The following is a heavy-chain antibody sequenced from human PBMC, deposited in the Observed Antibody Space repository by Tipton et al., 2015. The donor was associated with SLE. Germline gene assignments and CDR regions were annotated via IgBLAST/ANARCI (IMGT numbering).Heavy chain of an antibody. J-gene: IGHJ5*02. CDR1: GASIRSYY. CDR3: ARDSLSGDNWFDP. Sequence: LRLSCTVSGASIRSYYWSWIRQPPGKGLEWIGNNYNSGSTNYNPSLKSRVTMSLDTSKNQFSLKLSSVTAADTAVYYCARDSLSGDNWFDPWGQGTLVTVSS. CDR2: NYNSGST. V-gene: IGHV4-59*01. D-gene: IGHD1-1*01.